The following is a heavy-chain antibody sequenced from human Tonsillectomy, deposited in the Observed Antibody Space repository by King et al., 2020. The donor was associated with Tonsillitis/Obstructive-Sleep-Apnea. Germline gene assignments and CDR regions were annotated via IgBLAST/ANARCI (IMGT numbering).Heavy chain of an antibody. CDR1: GFTFSTYA. CDR2: LSGSNGGT. J-gene: IGHJ5*02. D-gene: IGHD6-19*01. V-gene: IGHV3-23*04. Sequence: VQLVESGGGLVQPGGSLRLSCVASGFTFSTYAMTWVRQAPGEGPEWVSGLSGSNGGTYYPDSVKGRFTISRDNSKNTLYLQMNSLRADDTALYYCAKDFAAVTGDPGSWGQGTLVTVSS. CDR3: AKDFAAVTGDPGS.